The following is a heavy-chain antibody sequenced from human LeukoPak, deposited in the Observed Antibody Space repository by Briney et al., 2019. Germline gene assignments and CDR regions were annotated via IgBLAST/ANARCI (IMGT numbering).Heavy chain of an antibody. J-gene: IGHJ6*03. CDR2: ISSSSSYI. V-gene: IGHV3-21*01. D-gene: IGHD4-17*01. Sequence: GGSLRLSCAASGFTFSSYSMNWVRQAPGKGLEWVSSISSSSSYIYYADSVKGRFTISRDNAKNSLYLQMNSLRAEDTAVYYCARSASPYYGDYNYYYYMDVWGKGTTVTVSS. CDR1: GFTFSSYS. CDR3: ARSASPYYGDYNYYYYMDV.